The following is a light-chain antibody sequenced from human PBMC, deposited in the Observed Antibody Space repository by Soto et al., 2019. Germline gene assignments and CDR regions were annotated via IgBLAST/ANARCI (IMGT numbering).Light chain of an antibody. CDR3: CSYASSITCVV. CDR1: SSNVGSYNV. CDR2: EGS. J-gene: IGLJ1*01. Sequence: QSALTQPASVSGSPGQSITISCTGTSSNVGSYNVVSWYQQYPGKAPKLLIYEGSKRPSGVPNRFSGSKSGNSASLTISGLQAEDEADYYCCSYASSITCVVFGTGTKVTVL. V-gene: IGLV2-23*01.